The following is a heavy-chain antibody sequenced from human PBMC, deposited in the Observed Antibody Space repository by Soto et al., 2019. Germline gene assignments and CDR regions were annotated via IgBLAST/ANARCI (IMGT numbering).Heavy chain of an antibody. CDR1: GYSFTSYW. J-gene: IGHJ6*03. V-gene: IGHV5-51*01. Sequence: PGESLKISCKGSGYSFTSYWIGWVRQMPGKGLEWMGIIYPGDSDTRYSPSFQGQVTISADKSISTAYLQWSSLKASDTAMYYCASHRRYTAMPPEDGGYFYIDVWGKGTTVTLSS. CDR3: ASHRRYTAMPPEDGGYFYIDV. CDR2: IYPGDSDT. D-gene: IGHD5-18*01.